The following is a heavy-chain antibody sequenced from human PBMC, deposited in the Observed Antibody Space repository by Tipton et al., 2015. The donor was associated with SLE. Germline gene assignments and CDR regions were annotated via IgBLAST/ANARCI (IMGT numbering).Heavy chain of an antibody. J-gene: IGHJ4*02. Sequence: SLRLSCAASGFTFSSYAMSWVRQAPGKGLEWVSVIYSDGTNTYYEDSVKGRFTVSRDNSLQMNSLRAEDTAVYYCAREGNWNGEFDYWGQGTLVTVSS. CDR3: AREGNWNGEFDY. D-gene: IGHD1-1*01. V-gene: IGHV3-23*03. CDR1: GFTFSSYA. CDR2: IYSDGTNT.